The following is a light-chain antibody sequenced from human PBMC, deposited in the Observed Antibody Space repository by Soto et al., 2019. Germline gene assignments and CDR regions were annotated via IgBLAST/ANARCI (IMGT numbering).Light chain of an antibody. Sequence: QSALTQPPSASGSPGQSVTISCTGTKNDIGVYDFVSWYQHHPGKAPRLIIYEVVQRPSGVPDRFSGSKSGNTASLTVSGLQAADEADYYCSSYTSSSLVVFGGGTQLTVL. J-gene: IGLJ2*01. V-gene: IGLV2-8*01. CDR1: KNDIGVYDF. CDR2: EVV. CDR3: SSYTSSSLVV.